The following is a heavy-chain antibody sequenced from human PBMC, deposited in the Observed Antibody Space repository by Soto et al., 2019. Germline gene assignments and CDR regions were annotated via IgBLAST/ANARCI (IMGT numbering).Heavy chain of an antibody. CDR1: GGTFSSYA. Sequence: QVQLVQSGTEMKKVGSSVKVSCQASGGTFSSYAISWVRQAPGQGLEWMGSSIPMFGTTHYSQSLQGRVTITADEFTRTADMELSRLRSEDTAVFYCARDVRSGAYSSDWPPGVGDCDLWGQGTLVTVSS. CDR2: SIPMFGTT. CDR3: ARDVRSGAYSSDWPPGVGDCDL. D-gene: IGHD6-19*01. V-gene: IGHV1-69*18. J-gene: IGHJ5*02.